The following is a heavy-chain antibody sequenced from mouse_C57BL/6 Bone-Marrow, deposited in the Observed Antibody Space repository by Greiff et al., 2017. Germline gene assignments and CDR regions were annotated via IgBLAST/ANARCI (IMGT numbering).Heavy chain of an antibody. CDR2: IDPSDSYT. V-gene: IGHV1-50*01. CDR3: AREGDY. Sequence: VQLKQPGAELVKPGASVKLSCKASGYTFTSYWMQWVKQRPGQGLEWIGEIDPSDSYTNYNQKFKGKATLTVDTSSSTAYMQLSSLTSEDSAVYYCAREGDYWGQGTSVTVSS. J-gene: IGHJ4*01. CDR1: GYTFTSYW.